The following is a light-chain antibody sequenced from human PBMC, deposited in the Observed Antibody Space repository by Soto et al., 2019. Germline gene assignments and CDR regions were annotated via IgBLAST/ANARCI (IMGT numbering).Light chain of an antibody. Sequence: QPVLTQSPSASASLGASVKLTCTLTSGHSTYAIAWHQQQPEKGPRYLMKVNSDGSHSKGDGIPDRFSGSSSGAERYLTISSLQSEDEADYYCQTCFTGPPWVFGGGTKLTVL. CDR1: SGHSTYA. CDR2: VNSDGSH. CDR3: QTCFTGPPWV. J-gene: IGLJ3*02. V-gene: IGLV4-69*01.